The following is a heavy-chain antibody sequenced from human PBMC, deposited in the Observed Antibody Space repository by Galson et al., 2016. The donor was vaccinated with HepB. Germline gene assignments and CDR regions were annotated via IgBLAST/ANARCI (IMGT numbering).Heavy chain of an antibody. CDR1: GVSINTDNW. CDR2: IYRSGTT. CDR3: ASYLVQSWAGSDALDT. Sequence: SETLSLTCVVSGVSINTDNWWSWVRQAPGKGLEWIGEIYRSGTTHCNPSLRSRVTISVDKPKNQISLRMNSVTAADTAMYYCASYLVQSWAGSDALDTWGLGTMVTVSS. J-gene: IGHJ3*02. D-gene: IGHD6-13*01. V-gene: IGHV4-4*02.